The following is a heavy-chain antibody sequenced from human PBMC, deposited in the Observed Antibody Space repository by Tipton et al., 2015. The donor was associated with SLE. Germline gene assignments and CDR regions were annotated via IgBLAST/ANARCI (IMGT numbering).Heavy chain of an antibody. V-gene: IGHV3-30*02. J-gene: IGHJ3*02. CDR1: GFTFSSYS. CDR3: ARALWFREGDAFDM. Sequence: SLRLSCAASGFTFSSYSMNWVRQAPGKGLEWVAFIRYDGSNKHYADSVKGRFTISRDNSKNTLYLQMNSLRAEDTAVYYCARALWFREGDAFDMWGQGTMVTVSS. D-gene: IGHD3-10*01. CDR2: IRYDGSNK.